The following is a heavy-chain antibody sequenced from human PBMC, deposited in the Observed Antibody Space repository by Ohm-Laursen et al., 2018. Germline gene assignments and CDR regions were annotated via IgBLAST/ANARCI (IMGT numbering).Heavy chain of an antibody. CDR1: NFPFRGYG. CDR2: ISGRGVNT. V-gene: IGHV3-23*01. Sequence: SLRLSCAASNFPFRGYGMHWVRQAPGKGLEWVSSISGRGVNTYYADSVKGRFTISRDNSKNTLYLQMNSLSAEDTAVYYCARDVAHGGYGFGMDVWGQGTTVTVSS. D-gene: IGHD5-12*01. CDR3: ARDVAHGGYGFGMDV. J-gene: IGHJ6*02.